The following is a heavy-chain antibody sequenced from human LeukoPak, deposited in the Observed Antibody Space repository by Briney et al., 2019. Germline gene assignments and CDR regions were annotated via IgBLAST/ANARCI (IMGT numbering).Heavy chain of an antibody. CDR2: IGTAGDT. J-gene: IGHJ4*02. Sequence: AGGSLRLSCAASEFTFSSYDMHWVRQATGKGLEWVSAIGTAGDTYYPGSVKGRFTISRENAKNSLYLQMNSLRAGDTAVYYCARVRYSGSYFDYWGQGTLVTVSS. D-gene: IGHD1-26*01. CDR1: EFTFSSYD. V-gene: IGHV3-13*01. CDR3: ARVRYSGSYFDY.